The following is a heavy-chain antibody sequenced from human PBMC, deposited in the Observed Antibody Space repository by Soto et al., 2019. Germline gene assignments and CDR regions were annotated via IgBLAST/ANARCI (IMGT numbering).Heavy chain of an antibody. CDR1: GGSISSYY. CDR3: ARRRRDCSGGSCYSDSHYYYYMDV. CDR2: IYYSGGT. J-gene: IGHJ6*03. V-gene: IGHV4-59*01. D-gene: IGHD2-15*01. Sequence: SVTLSVTCTVAGGSISSYYWSWIRQPPGKGLEWIGYIYYSGGTNYNPSLKSRVTISVDTSKNQFSLKLSSVTAADTAVYYCARRRRDCSGGSCYSDSHYYYYMDVWGKGTTVTVSS.